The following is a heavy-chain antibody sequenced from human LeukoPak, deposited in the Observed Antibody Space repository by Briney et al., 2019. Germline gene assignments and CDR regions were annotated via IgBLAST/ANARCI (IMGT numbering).Heavy chain of an antibody. CDR1: GYTFTGYY. CDR3: AISRGYSSYDAFDI. J-gene: IGHJ3*02. D-gene: IGHD5-18*01. Sequence: GASVKVSCKASGYTFTGYYMHWVRQAPGQGLEWMGWINPNSGGTNYAQKFQGRVTMTRDTSISTAYMELSRLRSDDTAVYYCAISRGYSSYDAFDIWGQGTMVTVSS. V-gene: IGHV1-2*02. CDR2: INPNSGGT.